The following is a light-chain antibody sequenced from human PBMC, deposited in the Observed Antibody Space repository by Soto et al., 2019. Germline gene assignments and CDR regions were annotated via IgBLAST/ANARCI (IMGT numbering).Light chain of an antibody. CDR2: EDN. Sequence: NFMLTQPHSVSKSPGKTVTISCTRSSGSIASNYVQWYQQRPGSAPTPVIYEDNERPSGVPDRFSGSIDSSSNSASLTISGLKTDDEADYYCQSYHSGNVVFGGGTQLTVL. CDR3: QSYHSGNVV. J-gene: IGLJ2*01. CDR1: SGSIASNY. V-gene: IGLV6-57*04.